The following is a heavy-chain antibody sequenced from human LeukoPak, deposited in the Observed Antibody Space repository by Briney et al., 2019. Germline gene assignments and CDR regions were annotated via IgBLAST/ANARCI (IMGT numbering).Heavy chain of an antibody. J-gene: IGHJ4*02. CDR3: AKVRGSYYPFDY. Sequence: GGTLRLSCAASGFTFNIYGMSWVRQAPGKGLVWVSRINSDGSSTSYADSVKGRFTISRDNAKNTLYLQMNSLRAEDTALYYCAKVRGSYYPFDYWGQGTLVTVSS. CDR2: INSDGSST. V-gene: IGHV3-74*01. D-gene: IGHD1-26*01. CDR1: GFTFNIYG.